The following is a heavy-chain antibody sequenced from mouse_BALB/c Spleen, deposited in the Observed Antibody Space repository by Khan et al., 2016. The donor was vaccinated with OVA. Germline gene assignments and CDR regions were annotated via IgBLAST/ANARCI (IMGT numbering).Heavy chain of an antibody. V-gene: IGHV1-7*01. D-gene: IGHD2-4*01. CDR1: GYTFTIYW. Sequence: VQLQQSGAELAKPGASVKMSCKASGYTFTIYWMHWVKQRPGQGLEWIGFINLTTGYTEYNQKFKDKATLTADKSSSTAYMQLRSLTSEDSAVYYCARSPTMITQFSYWGQGTLVTVSA. J-gene: IGHJ3*01. CDR2: INLTTGYT. CDR3: ARSPTMITQFSY.